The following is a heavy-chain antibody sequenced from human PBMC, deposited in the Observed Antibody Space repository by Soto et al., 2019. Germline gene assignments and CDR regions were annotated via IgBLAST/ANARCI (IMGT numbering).Heavy chain of an antibody. V-gene: IGHV1-8*01. CDR1: GYTFTSYD. CDR3: ARGLGDIVVVVAATEYYYMDV. Sequence: GASVKVSCKASGYTFTSYDINWVRQATGQGLEWMGWMNPNSGNTGYAQKFQGRVTMTRNTSISTAYMELSSLRSEDTAVYYCARGLGDIVVVVAATEYYYMDVWGKGTTVTVSS. J-gene: IGHJ6*03. D-gene: IGHD2-15*01. CDR2: MNPNSGNT.